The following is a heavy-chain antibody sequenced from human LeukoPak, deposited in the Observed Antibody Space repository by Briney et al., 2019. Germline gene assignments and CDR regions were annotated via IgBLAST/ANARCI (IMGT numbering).Heavy chain of an antibody. D-gene: IGHD6-6*01. Sequence: SETLSLTCTVSGGFISSYYWSWIRQPPGKGLEWIGYIYYSGSTTYNPSLKSRVIISVDTSKNRFALKLTSVTAADTAVYYCARRGAARRYDGMDVWGQGTTVTVSS. J-gene: IGHJ6*02. CDR3: ARRGAARRYDGMDV. V-gene: IGHV4-59*08. CDR2: IYYSGST. CDR1: GGFISSYY.